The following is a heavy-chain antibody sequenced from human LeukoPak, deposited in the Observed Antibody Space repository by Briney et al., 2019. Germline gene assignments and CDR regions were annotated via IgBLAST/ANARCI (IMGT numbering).Heavy chain of an antibody. CDR3: ARGLQSGAGAFDY. D-gene: IGHD3-10*01. CDR1: GYTFTSYA. CDR2: ISSYNGNT. V-gene: IGHV1-18*01. Sequence: ASVKVSCKASGYTFTSYAITWVRQAPGQGLEWMGWISSYNGNTNYAQKLQGRVTMTTETSTSTAYMELSSLRSEDTAVYYCARGLQSGAGAFDYWGQGTLVTVSS. J-gene: IGHJ4*02.